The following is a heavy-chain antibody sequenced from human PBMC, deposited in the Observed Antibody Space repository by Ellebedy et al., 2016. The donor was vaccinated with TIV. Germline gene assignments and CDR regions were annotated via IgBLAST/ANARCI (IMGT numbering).Heavy chain of an antibody. Sequence: PGGSLRLSCAAPGFTFSSFAMSWVRQAPGIGLEWVSAIGDDAVATHYADSVKGRFTISRDNFGNMLYLQMNSLGAEDTAACYCAREGGTYYTAHFDQWGQGTPVTVSS. CDR3: AREGGTYYTAHFDQ. D-gene: IGHD1-26*01. CDR1: GFTFSSFA. V-gene: IGHV3-23*01. CDR2: IGDDAVAT. J-gene: IGHJ4*02.